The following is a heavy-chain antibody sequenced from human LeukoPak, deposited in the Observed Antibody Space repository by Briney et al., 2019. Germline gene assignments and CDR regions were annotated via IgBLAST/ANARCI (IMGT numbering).Heavy chain of an antibody. CDR2: IPYDGSNT. D-gene: IGHD3-10*01. CDR1: GFSFSSYG. Sequence: GGSLRLSCAASGFSFSSYGMHWVRQAPGKGLEWVAVIPYDGSNTYYADSVKGRFTISRDNSKNTLYLQMNSLRAEDTAVYYCAKFSLGRYYVSGSFDYWGQGTLVTVSS. V-gene: IGHV3-30*18. J-gene: IGHJ4*02. CDR3: AKFSLGRYYVSGSFDY.